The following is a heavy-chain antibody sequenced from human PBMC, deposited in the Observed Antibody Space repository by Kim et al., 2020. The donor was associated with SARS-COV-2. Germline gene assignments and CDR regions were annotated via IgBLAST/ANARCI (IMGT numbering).Heavy chain of an antibody. J-gene: IGHJ6*02. CDR1: GGTFSSYA. V-gene: IGHV1-69*13. CDR3: ARDLVEVTIFGVVSNYYYYGMDV. CDR2: IIPIFGTA. D-gene: IGHD3-3*01. Sequence: SVKVSCKASGGTFSSYAISWVRQAPGQGLEWMGGIIPIFGTANYAQKFQGRVTITADESTSTAYMELSSLRSEDTAVYYCARDLVEVTIFGVVSNYYYYGMDVWGQGTTVTVSS.